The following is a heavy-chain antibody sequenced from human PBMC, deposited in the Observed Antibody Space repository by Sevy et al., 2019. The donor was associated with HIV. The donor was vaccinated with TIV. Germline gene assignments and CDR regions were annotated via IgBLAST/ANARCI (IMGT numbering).Heavy chain of an antibody. CDR2: ISSSRTI. CDR3: ARGGYSGYRPIQEAFDI. V-gene: IGHV3-48*01. CDR1: GFTFSSYS. J-gene: IGHJ3*02. D-gene: IGHD5-12*01. Sequence: GGSRRLSCAASGFTFSSYSMNWVRQAPGKGLEWLSYISSSRTIYYADSVKGRFTISRDNAKNSLYLQMNSLRADDTAVYYCARGGYSGYRPIQEAFDIWGQGTMVTVSS.